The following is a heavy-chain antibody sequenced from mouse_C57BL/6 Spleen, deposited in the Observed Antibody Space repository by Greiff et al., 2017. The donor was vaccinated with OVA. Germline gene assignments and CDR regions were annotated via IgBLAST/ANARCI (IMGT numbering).Heavy chain of an antibody. D-gene: IGHD1-3*01. CDR2: ISSGSSTI. CDR3: ARLYKGYAMDY. J-gene: IGHJ4*01. CDR1: GFTFSDYG. Sequence: EVKVVESGGGLVKPGGSLKLSCAASGFTFSDYGMHWVRQAPEKGLEWVAYISSGSSTIYYADTVKGRFTISRGNAKNTLFLQMTSLRSEDTAMYYCARLYKGYAMDYWGQGTSVTFSS. V-gene: IGHV5-17*01.